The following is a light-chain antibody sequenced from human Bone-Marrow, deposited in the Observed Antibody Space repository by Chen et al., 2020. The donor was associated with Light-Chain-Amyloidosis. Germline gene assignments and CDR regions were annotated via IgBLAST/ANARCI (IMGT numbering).Light chain of an antibody. J-gene: IGLJ1*01. CDR2: EVT. CDR3: SAYTITSTLV. Sequence: QSALTQPASVSGSPGQSITISCTGTSSDVGGDNHVSWYQQHPDKAPKLMIYEVTNRPSWVPDRFPGYEAGNTASLTNSGLQTEDGADYFCSAYTITSTLVFGRGTRVTVL. V-gene: IGLV2-14*01. CDR1: SSDVGGDNH.